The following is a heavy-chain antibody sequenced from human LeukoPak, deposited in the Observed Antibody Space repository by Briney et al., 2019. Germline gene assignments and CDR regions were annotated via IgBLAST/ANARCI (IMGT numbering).Heavy chain of an antibody. CDR3: VKLEWGYYYHS. J-gene: IGHJ4*02. Sequence: GGSLRLSCAASGFTFSTYAMHWVRQAPGKGLEYVSTITSNGRSTFYADSVKGRFTISRDNSKNTLFLQMSSLRTEDTAIYYCVKLEWGYYYHSWGQGTLVTLSS. CDR2: ITSNGRST. D-gene: IGHD3-22*01. V-gene: IGHV3-64D*09. CDR1: GFTFSTYA.